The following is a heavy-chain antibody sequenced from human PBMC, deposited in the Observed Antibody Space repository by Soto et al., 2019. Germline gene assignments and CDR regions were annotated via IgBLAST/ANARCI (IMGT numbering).Heavy chain of an antibody. CDR3: ASGSSSPSDY. CDR2: ISYDGSNK. D-gene: IGHD6-6*01. CDR1: GFTFSSYA. V-gene: IGHV3-30-3*01. J-gene: IGHJ4*02. Sequence: QVQPVESGGGVVQPGRSLRLSCAASGFTFSSYAMHWVRQAPGKGLEWVAVISYDGSNKYYADSVKGRFTISRDNSKNTLYLQMNSLRAEDTAVYYCASGSSSPSDYWGQGTLVTVSS.